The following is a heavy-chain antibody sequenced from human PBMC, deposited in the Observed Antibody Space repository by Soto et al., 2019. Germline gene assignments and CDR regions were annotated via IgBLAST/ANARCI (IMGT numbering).Heavy chain of an antibody. V-gene: IGHV4-38-2*02. D-gene: IGHD2-2*01. CDR1: GDSVTNGSY. CDR3: VGFPASHSWIDP. CDR2: VYPSGNT. Sequence: SETLSLTCTVSGDSVTNGSYWGWIRQSAGQGLEWLGTVYPSGNTYYNPSVRGRVSMSIDPSKNQFSLSLTSVTAADTARYFCVGFPASHSWIDPCCQ. J-gene: IGHJ5*02.